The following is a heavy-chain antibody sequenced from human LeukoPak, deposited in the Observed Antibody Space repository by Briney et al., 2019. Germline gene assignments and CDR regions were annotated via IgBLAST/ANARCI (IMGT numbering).Heavy chain of an antibody. CDR3: ARQPGAFDI. Sequence: TPSETLSLTCAVYGGSFSGYYWSWIRQPPGKGLEWIGEINHSGSTNYNPSLKSRVTISVDTSKNQFSLKLSSVTAADTAVYYCARQPGAFDIWGQGTMVTVSS. CDR2: INHSGST. V-gene: IGHV4-34*01. CDR1: GGSFSGYY. D-gene: IGHD1-14*01. J-gene: IGHJ3*02.